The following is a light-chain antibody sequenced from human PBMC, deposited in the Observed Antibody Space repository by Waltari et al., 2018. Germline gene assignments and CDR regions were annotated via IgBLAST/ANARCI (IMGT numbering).Light chain of an antibody. V-gene: IGKV3-11*01. J-gene: IGKJ5*01. CDR1: QSVSSY. Sequence: EIVFTQSPATLSLSPGERATLSCRASQSVSSYLAWYQQKPGQAPRLLIYDASNRATGIPARFSGSGSGTDFTLTISSLEPEDFAVYYCQQRSNWPRPTFGQGTRLEIK. CDR3: QQRSNWPRPT. CDR2: DAS.